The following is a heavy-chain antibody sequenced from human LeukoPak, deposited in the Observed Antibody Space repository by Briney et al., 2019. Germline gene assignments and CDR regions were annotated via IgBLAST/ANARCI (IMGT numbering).Heavy chain of an antibody. CDR1: GFTFSAYC. CDR2: ICPDGTVT. V-gene: IGHV3-74*01. Sequence: GGSLRLSCATSGFTFSAYCMHWVRQAPGKGPMWVSRICPDGTVTNYADSVKARFIISRDNARNTVYLQMNSLRVEDTAVYYCVRDFRSADYWGQGTLVTVSS. CDR3: VRDFRSADY. J-gene: IGHJ4*02.